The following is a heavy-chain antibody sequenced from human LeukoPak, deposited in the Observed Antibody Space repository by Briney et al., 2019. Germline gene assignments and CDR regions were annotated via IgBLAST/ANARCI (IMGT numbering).Heavy chain of an antibody. CDR2: IYHSGST. CDR3: ARDSGYSGYDY. D-gene: IGHD5-12*01. CDR1: GGSISSSSYY. Sequence: SETLSLTCTVSGGSISSSSYYWGWIRQPPGKGLEWIGSIYHSGSTNYNPSLKSRVTISVDKSKNQFSLKLSSVTAADTAVYYCARDSGYSGYDYWGQGTLVTVSS. J-gene: IGHJ4*02. V-gene: IGHV4-39*07.